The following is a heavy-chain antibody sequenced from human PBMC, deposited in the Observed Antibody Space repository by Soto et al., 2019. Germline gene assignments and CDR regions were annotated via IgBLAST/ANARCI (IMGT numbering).Heavy chain of an antibody. CDR1: GFSLSGYW. Sequence: PGESLKISCAASGFSLSGYWMNWVRQAPGRGLEWVAIIKQDGSERYYVDSVKGRFTISRDNAKNSLYLQMSSLRVEDTALYYCERSSGWLNDHWGQGTLVTVSS. V-gene: IGHV3-7*01. CDR2: IKQDGSER. J-gene: IGHJ4*02. CDR3: ERSSGWLNDH. D-gene: IGHD6-19*01.